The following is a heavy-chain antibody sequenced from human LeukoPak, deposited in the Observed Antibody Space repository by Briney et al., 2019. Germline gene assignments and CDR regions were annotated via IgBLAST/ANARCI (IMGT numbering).Heavy chain of an antibody. CDR2: IYYSGST. D-gene: IGHD6-13*01. Sequence: GSLRLSCEVSGFSFSTYWMTWVRQAPGKGLEWIGSIYYSGSTYYNPSLKSRVTISVDTSKNQFSLKLSSVTAADTAVYYCAAAAGISAWFDPWGQGTLVTVSS. CDR1: GFSFSTYW. CDR3: AAAAGISAWFDP. J-gene: IGHJ5*02. V-gene: IGHV4-39*07.